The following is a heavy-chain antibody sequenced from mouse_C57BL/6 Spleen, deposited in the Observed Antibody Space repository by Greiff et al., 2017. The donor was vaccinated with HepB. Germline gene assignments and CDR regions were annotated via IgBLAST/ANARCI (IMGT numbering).Heavy chain of an antibody. CDR1: GYTFTSYW. J-gene: IGHJ4*01. CDR3: ARSGLWSAEDY. D-gene: IGHD1-1*02. V-gene: IGHV1-55*01. Sequence: QVQLQQPGAELVKPGASVKMSCKASGYTFTSYWITWVKQRPGQGLEWIGDIYPGSGSTNYNEKFKSKATLTVDTSSSTAYMQLSILTSEDSAVYYCARSGLWSAEDYWGQGTSVTVSS. CDR2: IYPGSGST.